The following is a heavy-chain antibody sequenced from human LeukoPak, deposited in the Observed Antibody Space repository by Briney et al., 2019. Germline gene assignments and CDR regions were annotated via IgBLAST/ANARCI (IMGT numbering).Heavy chain of an antibody. Sequence: ASVKVSCKASGYTFTGYYMHWVRQAPGQGLEWMGWINPNSGGTNYAQKFQGRVTMTRDTSISTAYMELSRLRSDDTAVYYCARARWGGAAEYFQHWGQGTLVTVSS. D-gene: IGHD3-16*01. CDR2: INPNSGGT. CDR3: ARARWGGAAEYFQH. CDR1: GYTFTGYY. V-gene: IGHV1-2*02. J-gene: IGHJ1*01.